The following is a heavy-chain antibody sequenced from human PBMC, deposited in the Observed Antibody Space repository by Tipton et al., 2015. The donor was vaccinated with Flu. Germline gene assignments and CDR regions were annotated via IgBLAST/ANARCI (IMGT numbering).Heavy chain of an antibody. CDR2: ISNSGSTI. V-gene: IGHV3-11*01. J-gene: IGHJ5*02. CDR3: ARDVGDVSHYGRCFDP. Sequence: SLRLSCAASGFTFSDYYMSWIRQAPGKGLEWVSHISNSGSTINYADSVKGRFTISRDNAKNSLYLQMNSLRAEDTAVYYCARDVGDVSHYGRCFDPWGQGTLVTVSS. CDR1: GFTFSDYY. D-gene: IGHD3-16*01.